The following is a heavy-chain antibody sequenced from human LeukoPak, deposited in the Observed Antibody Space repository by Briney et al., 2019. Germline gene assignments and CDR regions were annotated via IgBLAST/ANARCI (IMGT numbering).Heavy chain of an antibody. CDR2: INWNGGTT. CDR1: GFPFDDYG. V-gene: IGHV3-20*04. J-gene: IGHJ4*02. CDR3: ARDFSGWLPFDY. D-gene: IGHD3-22*01. Sequence: GGSLRLSCAPSGFPFDDYGMSWVRQVPGKGLEGVATINWNGGTTTYADSVKGRFTISRDNAKDTLYLQMNSLRAEDTAVYYCARDFSGWLPFDYWGQGTLVTVSS.